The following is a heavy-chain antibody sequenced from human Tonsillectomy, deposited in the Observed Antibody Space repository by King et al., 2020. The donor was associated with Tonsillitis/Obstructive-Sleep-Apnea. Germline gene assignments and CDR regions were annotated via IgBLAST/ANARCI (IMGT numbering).Heavy chain of an antibody. CDR3: ATKTFKSPDY. CDR2: IYSGSGGNF. CDR1: GLPVSSNY. Sequence: VQLVESGGGLIQPGGSLRLSCVASGLPVSSNYMYWVRQAPGKGLEWVSLIYSGSGGNFYYAASVKGRFTISRDDSKRTLVLQMNSLRAEDTAVYYCATKTFKSPDYWGQGTLVSVSS. V-gene: IGHV3-53*01. J-gene: IGHJ4*02.